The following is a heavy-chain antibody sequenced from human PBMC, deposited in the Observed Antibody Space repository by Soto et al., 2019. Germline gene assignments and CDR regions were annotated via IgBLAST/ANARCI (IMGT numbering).Heavy chain of an antibody. V-gene: IGHV4-61*01. D-gene: IGHD3-22*01. CDR2: IYYSGST. Sequence: PSETLSLTCTVSGGSVSSGSYYWSWIRQPPGKGLEWIGYIYYSGSTNYNPSLKSRVTISVDTSKNQFSLKLSSVTAADTAVYYCARGLTYYYDSRTDNWFDPWGQGTLVTVSS. CDR1: GGSVSSGSYY. J-gene: IGHJ5*02. CDR3: ARGLTYYYDSRTDNWFDP.